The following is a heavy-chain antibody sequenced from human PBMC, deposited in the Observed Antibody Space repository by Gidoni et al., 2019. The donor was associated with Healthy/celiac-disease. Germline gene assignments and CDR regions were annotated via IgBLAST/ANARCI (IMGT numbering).Heavy chain of an antibody. D-gene: IGHD3-10*01. Sequence: QVQLVQSGAEVKKPGSSVKVSCKASGGTFSSYAISWVRQAPGQGLEWMGGIIPIFGTANYEQKFQGRVTITADKSTSTAYMELSSLRSEDTAVYYCARDLGLDYGSGGINWFDPWGQGTLVTVSS. CDR3: ARDLGLDYGSGGINWFDP. J-gene: IGHJ5*02. V-gene: IGHV1-69*06. CDR1: GGTFSSYA. CDR2: IIPIFGTA.